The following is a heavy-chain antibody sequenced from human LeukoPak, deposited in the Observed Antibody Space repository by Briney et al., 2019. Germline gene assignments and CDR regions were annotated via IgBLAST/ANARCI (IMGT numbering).Heavy chain of an antibody. CDR2: IIPIFGIA. J-gene: IGHJ6*02. CDR1: GGTFSSYA. CDR3: ARGVVAADYYYYGMDV. Sequence: SVKVSCKASGGTFSSYAISWVRQAPGQGLEWMGRIIPIFGIANYAQKFPGRVTIPADKSTSTAYMELSSLRSEDTAVYYCARGVVAADYYYYGMDVWGQGTTVTVSS. D-gene: IGHD2-15*01. V-gene: IGHV1-69*04.